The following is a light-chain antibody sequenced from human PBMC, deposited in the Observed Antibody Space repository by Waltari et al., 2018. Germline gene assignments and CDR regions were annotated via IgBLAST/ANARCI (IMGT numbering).Light chain of an antibody. V-gene: IGLV1-51*01. CDR2: AND. CDR3: GTWDSSLSAGV. Sequence: QSVLTQPPPVSAAPGQKVTISCSGSSFHIGNNYVSWYQQLPGTAPKLLIYANDKRPSGIPDRFSGSKSGTSATLGITGLQTGDEADYYCGTWDSSLSAGVFGGGTMLTVL. J-gene: IGLJ2*01. CDR1: SFHIGNNY.